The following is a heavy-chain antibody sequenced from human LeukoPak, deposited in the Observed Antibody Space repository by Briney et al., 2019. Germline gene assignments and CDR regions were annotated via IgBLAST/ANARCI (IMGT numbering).Heavy chain of an antibody. V-gene: IGHV1-8*03. CDR2: MNPNSGNT. D-gene: IGHD6-13*01. CDR3: ARGQRIPPQQLAPPNGYYYYYMDV. J-gene: IGHJ6*03. Sequence: ASVKVSCKASGYTFTSYDINWVRQATGQGLEWMGWMNPNSGNTGYAQKFQGRVTITRNTSISTAYMELSSLRSEDTAVYYCARGQRIPPQQLAPPNGYYYYYMDVWGKGTTVTVSS. CDR1: GYTFTSYD.